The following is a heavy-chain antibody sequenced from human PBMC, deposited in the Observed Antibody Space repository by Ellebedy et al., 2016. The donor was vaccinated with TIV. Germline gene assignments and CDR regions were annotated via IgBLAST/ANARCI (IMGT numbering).Heavy chain of an antibody. CDR2: ISGSGDST. D-gene: IGHD5-12*01. Sequence: PGGSLRLSCEASGFLFRSFAMSWVRQAPGKGLELVSAISGSGDSTYYADSVKGRFTLSRDNSKNTQYLQMNSLRADDTAVYYCASNRGYDRPDYFDYWGQGTLVTVSS. V-gene: IGHV3-23*01. J-gene: IGHJ4*02. CDR3: ASNRGYDRPDYFDY. CDR1: GFLFRSFA.